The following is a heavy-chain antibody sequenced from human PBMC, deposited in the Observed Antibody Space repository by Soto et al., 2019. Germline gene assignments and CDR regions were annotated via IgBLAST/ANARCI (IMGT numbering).Heavy chain of an antibody. D-gene: IGHD2-2*01. CDR1: GGSISSGGYY. CDR2: IYYSGST. J-gene: IGHJ6*02. CDR3: ARGPVQLYYYYYGMDV. V-gene: IGHV4-31*03. Sequence: QVQLQESGPGLVKPSQTLSLTCTVSGGSISSGGYYWSWIRQHPGKGLEWIGYIYYSGSTYYNPSLKSRVTRSVDTSKNQFSLKLSSVTAADTAVYYCARGPVQLYYYYYGMDVWGQGTTVTVSS.